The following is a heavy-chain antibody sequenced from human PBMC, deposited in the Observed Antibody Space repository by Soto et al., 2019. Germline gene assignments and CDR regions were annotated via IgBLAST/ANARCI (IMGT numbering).Heavy chain of an antibody. CDR3: ARESRNKEGYYYYYYMDV. V-gene: IGHV3-7*01. J-gene: IGHJ6*03. Sequence: GGSLRHSCASSGVTFSSYGVSLVRQATGKGLEWVANIKQDGSEKYYVDSVKGRFTISRDNAKNSLYLQMNSLRAEDTAVYYCARESRNKEGYYYYYYMDVWGKGTTVTVSS. CDR1: GVTFSSYG. CDR2: IKQDGSEK.